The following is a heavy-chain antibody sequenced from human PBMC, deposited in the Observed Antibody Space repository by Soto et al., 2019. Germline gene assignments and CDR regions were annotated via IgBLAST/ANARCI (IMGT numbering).Heavy chain of an antibody. J-gene: IGHJ4*02. CDR2: IKSIPDGGAI. D-gene: IGHD3-22*01. Sequence: GGSLRLSCAASGITLSNAWMNWVRQAPGKGPEWVGRIKSIPDGGAIEYAAPVKGSFTISRDDSKNTLYLQMNSLKIEDTAVYYCTTTLSSGFDHWGQGTLVTV. CDR1: GITLSNAW. CDR3: TTTLSSGFDH. V-gene: IGHV3-15*07.